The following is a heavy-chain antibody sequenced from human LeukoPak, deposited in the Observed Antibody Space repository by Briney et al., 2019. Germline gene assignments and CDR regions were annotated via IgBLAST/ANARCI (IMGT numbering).Heavy chain of an antibody. CDR2: VSSSGTT. Sequence: PSETQSLTCTVSGGSISSSSYYWGWIRQPPGKGLEWIGSVSSSGTTSHNPSLKSRVTISIDTSKNQFFLILSSVSAADTAVYYCARDSDSGGYYNGFDFWGQGALVTVSS. D-gene: IGHD3-22*01. CDR3: ARDSDSGGYYNGFDF. CDR1: GGSISSSSYY. J-gene: IGHJ4*02. V-gene: IGHV4-39*07.